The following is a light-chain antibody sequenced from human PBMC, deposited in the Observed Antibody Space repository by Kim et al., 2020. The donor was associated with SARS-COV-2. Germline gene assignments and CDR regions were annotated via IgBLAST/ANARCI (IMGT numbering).Light chain of an antibody. CDR2: VNSDGSH. J-gene: IGLJ3*02. CDR3: QTWGPGIRV. Sequence: QAVLTQSPSASASLGASVKLTCTLSNGHYNYAIAWHQQQPGKGPRYLMKVNSDGSHSKGDGIPVRFSGSSSGAERYLTISSLQSDDEADYYCQTWGPGIRVFGGGTKVTVL. V-gene: IGLV4-69*01. CDR1: NGHYNYA.